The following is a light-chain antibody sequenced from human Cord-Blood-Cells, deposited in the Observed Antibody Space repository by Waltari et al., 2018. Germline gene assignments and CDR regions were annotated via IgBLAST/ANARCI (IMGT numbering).Light chain of an antibody. CDR1: QSVSSY. CDR3: HQRSNWPLT. Sequence: EIVLTQSPATLSLSPGERATLSCRASQSVSSYVAWYPQKPGQAPRLLIYDASNRATGIPARFSGRRSGTDFTLTISSLEPEDVAVYYCHQRSNWPLTFGGGTKVEIK. J-gene: IGKJ4*01. CDR2: DAS. V-gene: IGKV3-11*01.